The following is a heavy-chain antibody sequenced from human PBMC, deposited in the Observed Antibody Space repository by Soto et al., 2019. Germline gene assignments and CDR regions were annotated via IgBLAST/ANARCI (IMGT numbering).Heavy chain of an antibody. J-gene: IGHJ5*02. CDR1: GYNFNIYG. D-gene: IGHD3-3*01. V-gene: IGHV1-18*01. CDR3: ARDPHEYWTSYWFDP. CDR2: ISAYDGKT. Sequence: ASVKVSCKASGYNFNIYGINWVRQAPGQGLELMGWISAYDGKTTYAEKFQGRVTMTTDASTSTAYMELRSLRSDDTAVYYCARDPHEYWTSYWFDPWGQGILGTVSS.